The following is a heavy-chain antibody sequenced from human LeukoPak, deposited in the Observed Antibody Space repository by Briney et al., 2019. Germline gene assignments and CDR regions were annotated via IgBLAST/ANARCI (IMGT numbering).Heavy chain of an antibody. CDR1: GFNFNDAA. CDR3: AKDIQLSA. V-gene: IGHV3-23*01. D-gene: IGHD5-24*01. Sequence: GGSLRLSCAASGFNFNDAAMTWVRQAPGKGLEWVSLIASSGRNTYYTDSVRGRFTISKDNSKKTLSLQMNSLRVEDTAIYYCAKDIQLSAWGLGTMVTVSS. J-gene: IGHJ3*01. CDR2: IASSGRNT.